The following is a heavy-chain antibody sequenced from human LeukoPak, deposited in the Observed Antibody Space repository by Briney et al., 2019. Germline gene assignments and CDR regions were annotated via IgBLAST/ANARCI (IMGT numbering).Heavy chain of an antibody. CDR2: ISGSGVLT. Sequence: GGSLRLSCAASGFTFSGCAMSWVRQAPGKGLEWVSVISGSGVLTSYADSVKGRFTISRNNSKNTVHLQMNSLRAEDTAIYYCAKEPQVSSGHNFDYWGQGTLVTVSS. D-gene: IGHD6-25*01. CDR1: GFTFSGCA. V-gene: IGHV3-23*01. CDR3: AKEPQVSSGHNFDY. J-gene: IGHJ4*02.